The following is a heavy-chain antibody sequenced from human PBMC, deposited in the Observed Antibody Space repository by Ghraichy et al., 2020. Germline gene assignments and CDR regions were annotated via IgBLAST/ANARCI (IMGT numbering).Heavy chain of an antibody. CDR1: GGSISSYY. CDR3: ARGLRYFDWFPMI. CDR2: IYYSGST. J-gene: IGHJ4*02. D-gene: IGHD3-9*01. Sequence: SETLSLTCTVSGGSISSYYWSWIRQPPGKGLEWIGYIYYSGSTNYNPSLKSRVTISVDTSKNQFSLKLSSVTAADTAVYYCARGLRYFDWFPMIWGQGTLVTVSS. V-gene: IGHV4-59*01.